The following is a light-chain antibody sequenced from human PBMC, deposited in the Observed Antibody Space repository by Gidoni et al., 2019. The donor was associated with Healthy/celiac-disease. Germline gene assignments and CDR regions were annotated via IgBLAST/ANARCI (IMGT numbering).Light chain of an antibody. CDR2: GNS. J-gene: IGLJ2*01. Sequence: QSMLTQPPSVSGAPGQRVTISCTGSSSNIGAGYDVPWYQQLPGTAPKLLISGNSNRPSGVPDRFSGSKSGTSASLAITGLQAEDEADYYCQSYDSSLSGSVFGGGTKLTVL. V-gene: IGLV1-40*01. CDR1: SSNIGAGYD. CDR3: QSYDSSLSGSV.